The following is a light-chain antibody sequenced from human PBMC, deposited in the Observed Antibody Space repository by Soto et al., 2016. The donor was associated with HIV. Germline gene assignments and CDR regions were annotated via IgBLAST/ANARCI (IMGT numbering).Light chain of an antibody. Sequence: DVVMTQSPLSLPVTPGEPASISCRSSQSLLHRNGYDYLNWYLQKPGQSPQLLIYLGSNRASGVPDRFSGSGSGTDFTLEISRVEAEDVGLYYCMQGSHWPSFGGGTRVEIK. CDR2: LGS. CDR1: QSLLHRNGYDY. CDR3: MQGSHWPS. V-gene: IGKV2-28*01. J-gene: IGKJ4*01.